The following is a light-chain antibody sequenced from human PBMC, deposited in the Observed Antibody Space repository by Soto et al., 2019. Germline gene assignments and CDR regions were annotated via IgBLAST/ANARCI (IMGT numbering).Light chain of an antibody. Sequence: IQMTQSPSSLSASVGDRVTITCQASQDIAKNLNWYQQKPGKAPKLLIYDASSLQTGVTSRFSGSGSATHFNFTISSLPSEDIAPYYCQQYDNLLPITFGQGTRLEIK. J-gene: IGKJ5*01. CDR3: QQYDNLLPIT. V-gene: IGKV1-33*01. CDR1: QDIAKN. CDR2: DAS.